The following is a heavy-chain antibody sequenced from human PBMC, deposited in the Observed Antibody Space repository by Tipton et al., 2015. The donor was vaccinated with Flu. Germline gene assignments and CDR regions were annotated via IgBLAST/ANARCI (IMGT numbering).Heavy chain of an antibody. CDR2: IHTSGST. CDR1: GGSISSYY. CDR3: ARALCSGGSCYFDY. D-gene: IGHD2-15*01. V-gene: IGHV4-4*07. J-gene: IGHJ4*02. Sequence: TLSLTCTGSGGSISSYYWSWIRQPAGKGLEWIGRIHTSGSTNYNPSLKSRVTMSVDTSKNQFSLKLSSVTAADTAVYYCARALCSGGSCYFDYWGQGTLVTVSS.